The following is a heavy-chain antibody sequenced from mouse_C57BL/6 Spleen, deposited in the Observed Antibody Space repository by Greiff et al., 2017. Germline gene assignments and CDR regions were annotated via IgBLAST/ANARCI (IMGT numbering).Heavy chain of an antibody. CDR1: GFSLTSYA. V-gene: IGHV2-9-1*01. D-gene: IGHD1-1*01. J-gene: IGHJ1*03. CDR2: IWTGGGT. CDR3: AREATTVVADWYFDV. Sequence: VHLVESGPGLVAPSQSLSITCTVSGFSLTSYAISWVRQPPGKGLEWLGVIWTGGGTNYNSALKSRLSISKDNSKSQVFLKMNSLQTDDTARYYCAREATTVVADWYFDVWGTGTTVTVSS.